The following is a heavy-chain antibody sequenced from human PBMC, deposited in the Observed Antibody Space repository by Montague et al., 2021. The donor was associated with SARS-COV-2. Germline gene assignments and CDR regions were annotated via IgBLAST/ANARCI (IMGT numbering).Heavy chain of an antibody. V-gene: IGHV4-39*01. CDR1: GGSINSDSSF. J-gene: IGHJ5*02. Sequence: SETLSLTCTISGGSINSDSSFWGWVRQSPGKGLEWIGSMYYSGRNFYSASLRSRLTISVDTSKNQFSLELRAVTAADTGLYYCARHDHTNLGNPNRFDLWGQGTLVTVSS. D-gene: IGHD1-1*01. CDR2: MYYSGRN. CDR3: ARHDHTNLGNPNRFDL.